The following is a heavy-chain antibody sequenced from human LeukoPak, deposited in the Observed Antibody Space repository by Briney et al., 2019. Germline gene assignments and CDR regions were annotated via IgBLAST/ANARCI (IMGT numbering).Heavy chain of an antibody. J-gene: IGHJ4*02. V-gene: IGHV3-30*02. CDR2: IRYDGSNK. CDR1: GFTFSSYG. D-gene: IGHD4-11*01. Sequence: GGSLRLSCAASGFTFSSYGMHWVRQAPGKGLEWVAFIRYDGSNKYYADSVKGRFTISRDNAKNSLYLQMNSLRAEDTAVYYCARYKLQYLGYWGQGTLVTVSS. CDR3: ARYKLQYLGY.